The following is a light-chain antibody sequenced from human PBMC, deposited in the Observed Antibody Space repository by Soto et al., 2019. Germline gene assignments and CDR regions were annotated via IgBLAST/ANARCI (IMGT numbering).Light chain of an antibody. J-gene: IGLJ1*01. V-gene: IGLV2-14*01. CDR3: SSYTSSSTLYV. Sequence: QPALTQPASVSGSPGQSITISCTATSSDVGGYNYVSWYQQHPGKAPKLMIYDVSNRPSGVSNRFSGSKSGNTASLTISGLQAEDEADYYCSSYTSSSTLYVFGTGTKVTVL. CDR1: SSDVGGYNY. CDR2: DVS.